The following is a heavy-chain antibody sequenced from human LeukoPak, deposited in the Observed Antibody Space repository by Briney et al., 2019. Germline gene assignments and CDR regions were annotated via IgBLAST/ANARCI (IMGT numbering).Heavy chain of an antibody. CDR2: IIPIFGTA. CDR3: ASTHPEVAARPDAFDI. CDR1: GYTFTSYG. D-gene: IGHD2-15*01. J-gene: IGHJ3*02. V-gene: IGHV1-69*06. Sequence: PGASVKVSCKASGYTFTSYGISWVRQAPGQGLEWMGGIIPIFGTANYAQKFQGRVTITADKSTSTAYMELSSLRSEDTAVYYCASTHPEVAARPDAFDIWGQGTMVTVSS.